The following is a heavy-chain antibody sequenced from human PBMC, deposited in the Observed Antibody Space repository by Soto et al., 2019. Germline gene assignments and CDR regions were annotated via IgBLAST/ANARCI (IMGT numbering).Heavy chain of an antibody. CDR2: ISSSSSYI. CDR3: ARDLLSGANYYAH. V-gene: IGHV3-21*04. Sequence: GGSLRLSCAASGFTFSSYSMNWVRQAPGKGLEWVSSISSSSSYIYYADSVKGRFTISRDNAKNSLYLQMNGLRGDDTAVYYCARDLLSGANYYAHWGQGILVTVSS. D-gene: IGHD6-19*01. J-gene: IGHJ4*02. CDR1: GFTFSSYS.